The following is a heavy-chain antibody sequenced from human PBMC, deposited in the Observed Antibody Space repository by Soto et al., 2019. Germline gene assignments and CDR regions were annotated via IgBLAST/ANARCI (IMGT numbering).Heavy chain of an antibody. Sequence: GGSLRLSCAASGFTFSCYVMHWVRQAPGKGLEWVAVIWYDGSKKYYADSLSGRFTISRDNSKNTLYLQINSLRTDDTAVYYCARDVHAFDIWGQGTMVTVSS. CDR2: IWYDGSKK. CDR1: GFTFSCYV. CDR3: ARDVHAFDI. V-gene: IGHV3-33*01. J-gene: IGHJ3*02.